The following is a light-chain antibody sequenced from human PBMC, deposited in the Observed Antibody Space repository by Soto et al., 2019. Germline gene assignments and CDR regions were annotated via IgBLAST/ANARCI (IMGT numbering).Light chain of an antibody. J-gene: IGKJ1*01. CDR1: RDINHF. CDR2: DAS. V-gene: IGKV1-33*01. Sequence: DIQMTQSPSSLSASVGDRLTITCQASRDINHFLNWSRQKPGKAPNLLIYDASTLETGVPSRFSGGGSGTDFAFTISSLQPEDVATYYCQHYNSYSEAFGQGTKVDIK. CDR3: QHYNSYSEA.